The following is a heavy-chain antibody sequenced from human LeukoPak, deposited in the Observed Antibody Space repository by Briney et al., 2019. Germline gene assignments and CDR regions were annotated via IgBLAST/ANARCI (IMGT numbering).Heavy chain of an antibody. CDR2: ISGSGGST. D-gene: IGHD2-15*01. J-gene: IGHJ4*02. CDR3: AKLSAVVMVVATVDY. V-gene: IGHV3-23*01. CDR1: GFTLTSYA. Sequence: PGGALRLSCAASGFTLTSYALTWVPQAPGEGRQWGSAISGSGGSTYYADSVKGRFTISRDNSKNTLYLQMNSLRAEDTAVYYCAKLSAVVMVVATVDYWGQGTLVTVSS.